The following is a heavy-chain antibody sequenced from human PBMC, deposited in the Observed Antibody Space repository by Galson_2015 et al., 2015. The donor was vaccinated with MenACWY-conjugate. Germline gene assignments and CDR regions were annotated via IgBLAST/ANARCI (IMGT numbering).Heavy chain of an antibody. Sequence: SLRLSCAASGFDFSNYAMNWARQAPGKGLEWVSYIGSSGTPIYYADSLKGRFTISRDNAKNSLYLQMNSLGAEDTAVYYCARDYYDSHFDYWGQGTLVTVSS. CDR3: ARDYYDSHFDY. J-gene: IGHJ4*02. CDR2: IGSSGTPI. CDR1: GFDFSNYA. D-gene: IGHD3-22*01. V-gene: IGHV3-48*03.